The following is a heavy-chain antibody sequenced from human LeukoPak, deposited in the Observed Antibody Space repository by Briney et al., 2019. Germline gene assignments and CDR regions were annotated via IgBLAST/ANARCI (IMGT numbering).Heavy chain of an antibody. CDR1: GGTFSNYA. V-gene: IGHV1-69*01. CDR2: IIPIFGTA. D-gene: IGHD3-3*01. J-gene: IGHJ4*02. CDR3: ARSLTIFGVVPYYFDY. Sequence: SVKHSCMASGGTFSNYAISWVRQAPGQGLEWMGGIIPIFGTANYAQKFQGRVTITADESTSTAYMELSSLRSEDTAVYYCARSLTIFGVVPYYFDYWGQGTLVTVSS.